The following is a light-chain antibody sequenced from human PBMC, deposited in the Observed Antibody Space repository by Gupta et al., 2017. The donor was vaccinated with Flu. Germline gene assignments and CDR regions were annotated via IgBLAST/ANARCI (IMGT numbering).Light chain of an antibody. CDR2: KAS. V-gene: IGKV1-5*03. Sequence: DVQMTQSPSTLSASVGDRVTMTCRASQSISTWLAWYQQKQGKAPRLLIYKASTLESGVPSRFRGSGSGTEFTLTISGLQPDDFATYYCQQYNGHSRAFGQGTKLEI. J-gene: IGKJ1*01. CDR1: QSISTW. CDR3: QQYNGHSRA.